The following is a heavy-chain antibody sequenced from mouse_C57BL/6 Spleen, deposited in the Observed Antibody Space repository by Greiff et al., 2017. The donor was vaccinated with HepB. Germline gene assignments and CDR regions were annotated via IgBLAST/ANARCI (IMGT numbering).Heavy chain of an antibody. D-gene: IGHD2-2*01. J-gene: IGHJ4*01. V-gene: IGHV5-6*02. CDR3: ARRGYGYDDYAMDY. Sequence: EVKLVESGGDLVKPGGSLKLSCAASGFTFSSYGMSWVRQTPDKRLEWVATISSGGSYTYYPDSVKGRFTISRDNAKNTLYLQMSSLKSEDTAMYYCARRGYGYDDYAMDYWGQGTSVTVSS. CDR1: GFTFSSYG. CDR2: ISSGGSYT.